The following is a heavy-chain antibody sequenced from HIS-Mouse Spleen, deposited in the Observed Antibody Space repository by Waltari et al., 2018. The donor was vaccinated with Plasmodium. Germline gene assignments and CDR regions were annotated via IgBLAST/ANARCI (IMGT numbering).Heavy chain of an antibody. V-gene: IGHV3-7*01. CDR1: GFTFSSYW. Sequence: EVQLVESGGGLVQPGGSLRLSCAADGFTFSSYWMSWVRQAPGKGLEWVANIKQDGSEKYYVDSVKGRFTISRDNAKNSLYLQMNSLRAEDTAVYYCASSWYWYFDLWGRDTLVTVSS. CDR3: ASSWYWYFDL. J-gene: IGHJ2*01. D-gene: IGHD6-13*01. CDR2: IKQDGSEK.